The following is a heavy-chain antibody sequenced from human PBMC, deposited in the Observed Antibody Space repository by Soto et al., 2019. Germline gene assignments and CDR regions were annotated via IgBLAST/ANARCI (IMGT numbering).Heavy chain of an antibody. V-gene: IGHV1-2*02. CDR2: INPATGAA. CDR1: GYPVTAYY. J-gene: IGHJ3*02. Sequence: QLHLVQSGAVVKKPGASVTVSCSASGYPVTAYYMHWVRQAPGRGLEWMGGINPATGAAKYTQTFQGRVTMTRDTPTSTVFMELSGLTPEDTAVFYWARGGGVGVAGSAAFDMWGQGTLVTVSS. D-gene: IGHD3-3*01. CDR3: ARGGGVGVAGSAAFDM.